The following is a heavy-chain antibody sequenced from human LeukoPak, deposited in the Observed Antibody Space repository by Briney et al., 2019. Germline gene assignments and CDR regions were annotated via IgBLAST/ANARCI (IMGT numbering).Heavy chain of an antibody. V-gene: IGHV1-8*03. CDR1: GYTFTSYD. CDR2: MNPNSGNT. J-gene: IGHJ3*02. CDR3: ARGGVTYSVTCAFDI. D-gene: IGHD4-17*01. Sequence: ASAKVSCKASGYTFTSYDINWVRQATGQGLEWMGWMNPNSGNTGYAQKFQGRVTITRNTSISTAYMELSSLRSEDTAVYYCARGGVTYSVTCAFDIWGQGTMVTVSS.